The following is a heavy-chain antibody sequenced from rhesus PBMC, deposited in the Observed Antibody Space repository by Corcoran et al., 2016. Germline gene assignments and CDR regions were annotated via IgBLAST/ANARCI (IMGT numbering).Heavy chain of an antibody. J-gene: IGHJ5-2*02. Sequence: QVQLQESGPGLVKPSETLSLTCSVSGGSISSSNWCSWIRQPPGTGLEWIGFISGSSGYTYYNPSLKSRVTISKDTSKNQFSLKLSSVTAADTAVYYCARDPNTVTTGSLDVWGRGVLVTVSS. CDR3: ARDPNTVTTGSLDV. CDR1: GGSISSSNW. CDR2: ISGSSGYT. D-gene: IGHD4-23*01. V-gene: IGHV4S19*01.